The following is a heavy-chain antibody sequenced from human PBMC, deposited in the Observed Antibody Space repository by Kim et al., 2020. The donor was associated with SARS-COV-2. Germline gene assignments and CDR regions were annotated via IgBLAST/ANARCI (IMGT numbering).Heavy chain of an antibody. CDR1: GGSISSSNW. D-gene: IGHD6-6*01. Sequence: SETLSLTCAVSGGSISSSNWWSWVRQPPGKGLEWIGEIYHSGSTNYNPSLKSRVTISVDKSKNQFSLKLSSVTAADTAVYYCARRPIAARFPNWFDPWGPGTLVTLSS. CDR2: IYHSGST. V-gene: IGHV4-4*02. CDR3: ARRPIAARFPNWFDP. J-gene: IGHJ5*02.